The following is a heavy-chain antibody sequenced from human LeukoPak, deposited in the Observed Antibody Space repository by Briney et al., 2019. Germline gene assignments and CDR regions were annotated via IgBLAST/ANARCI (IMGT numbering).Heavy chain of an antibody. CDR1: GFTFSSYA. V-gene: IGHV3-23*01. D-gene: IGHD3-22*01. CDR2: ISTSGGSS. CDR3: AIMHPYYDGSGYWVQ. J-gene: IGHJ4*02. Sequence: PGGSLRLSCAASGFTFSSYAMSWARQAPRKGLEWDSGISTSGGSSSYADSVKGRFTISRDNPRNTLSMQMNSLRAEDTARYYCAIMHPYYDGSGYWVQWGQETLVTVSS.